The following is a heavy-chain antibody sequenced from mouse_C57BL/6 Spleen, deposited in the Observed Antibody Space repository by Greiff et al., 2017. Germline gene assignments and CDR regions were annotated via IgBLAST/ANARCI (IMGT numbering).Heavy chain of an antibody. Sequence: QVQLQQPGTELVKPGASVKLSCKASGYTFTSYWMHWVKQRPGQGLEWIGNINPSNGGTNYNEKFKSKATLTVDKSSSTAYMQLSSLTSEDSAVXYGARVGYGSSWFAYWGQGTLVTVSA. V-gene: IGHV1-53*01. CDR1: GYTFTSYW. J-gene: IGHJ3*01. D-gene: IGHD1-1*01. CDR2: INPSNGGT. CDR3: ARVGYGSSWFAY.